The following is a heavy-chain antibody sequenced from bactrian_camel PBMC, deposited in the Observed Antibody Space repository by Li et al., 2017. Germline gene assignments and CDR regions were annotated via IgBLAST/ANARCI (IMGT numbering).Heavy chain of an antibody. V-gene: IGHV3S67*01. CDR3: AASGGQLGRWCYEFPVNWVSWLYN. Sequence: QLVESGGGEVQPGESRRLSCETSGFNFGASPMSWVRQAPGEEREEVARMESAGGTSYADSVKGRFTISRDNAKNTLTLQMNNLKPEDTAMYHCAASGGQLGRWCYEFPVNWVSWLYNWGQGTQVTVS. J-gene: IGHJ4*01. D-gene: IGHD3*01. CDR2: MESAGGT. CDR1: GFNFGASP.